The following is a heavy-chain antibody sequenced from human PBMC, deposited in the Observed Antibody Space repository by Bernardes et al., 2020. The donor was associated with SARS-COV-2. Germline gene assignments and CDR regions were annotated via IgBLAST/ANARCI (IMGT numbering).Heavy chain of an antibody. CDR1: GFTFSSYG. CDR3: ARVGGYCSGGSCYPSGAFDI. J-gene: IGHJ3*02. D-gene: IGHD2-15*01. CDR2: ISYDGSNK. Sequence: GGSLRLSCAASGFTFSSYGMHWVRQAPGKGLEWVAVISYDGSNKYYADSVKGRFTISRDNSKNTLYLQMNSLRAEDTAVYYCARVGGYCSGGSCYPSGAFDIWGQGTMVTVSS. V-gene: IGHV3-30*03.